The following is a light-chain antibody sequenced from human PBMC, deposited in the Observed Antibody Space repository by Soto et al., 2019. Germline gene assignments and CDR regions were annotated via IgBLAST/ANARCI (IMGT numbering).Light chain of an antibody. CDR2: GAS. CDR1: QSPSGY. V-gene: IGKV3-20*01. CDR3: QQYKNWWT. J-gene: IGKJ1*01. Sequence: EIVLTQSPATLSLSPGERATLSCRASQSPSGYLAWYQQKPGQAPRLLIFGASSRATGIPDRFSGSGSGTDFTLTISRLEPEDFAVFYCQQYKNWWTFGQGTKVDIK.